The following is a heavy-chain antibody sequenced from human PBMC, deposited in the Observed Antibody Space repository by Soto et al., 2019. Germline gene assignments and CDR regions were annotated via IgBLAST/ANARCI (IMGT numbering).Heavy chain of an antibody. CDR1: GFTVSSNY. Sequence: GSLRLSCAASGFTVSSNYMSWVRQAPGKGLEWVSVIYSGGSTYYADSVKGRFTISRDNARNTLYLQMNSLRAEDTAVYYCARDRGRYCSSTSCYEYYYYGMDVWGQGTTVTVSS. CDR3: ARDRGRYCSSTSCYEYYYYGMDV. CDR2: IYSGGST. V-gene: IGHV3-66*01. D-gene: IGHD2-2*01. J-gene: IGHJ6*02.